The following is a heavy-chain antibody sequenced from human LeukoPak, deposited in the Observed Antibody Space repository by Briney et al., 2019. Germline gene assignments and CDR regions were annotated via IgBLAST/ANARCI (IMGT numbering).Heavy chain of an antibody. CDR3: AREVHSHFDY. J-gene: IGHJ4*02. CDR2: IYHSGST. D-gene: IGHD2-15*01. V-gene: IGHV4-38-2*02. CDR1: GGSVTDYY. Sequence: PSETLSLTCTVSGGSVTDYYWSWIRQPPGKGLEWIGSIYHSGSTYYNPSLKSRVTISVDTSKNQFSLKLSSVTAADTAVYYCAREVHSHFDYWGQGTLVTVSS.